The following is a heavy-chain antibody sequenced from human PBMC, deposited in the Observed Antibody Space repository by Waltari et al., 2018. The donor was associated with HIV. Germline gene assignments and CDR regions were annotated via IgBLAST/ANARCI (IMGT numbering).Heavy chain of an antibody. Sequence: EVQLVESGGGLVKPGGSLRLSCAASGFTFSGHTMNWVRQAPGKGLEVVSSISSSGTYIYYVDSVQGRFTISRDNAKNSLYLQMNSLRVEDTAIYYCAKVDTHGYLPYNWGQGTLVTVSS. CDR2: ISSSGTYI. V-gene: IGHV3-21*01. CDR3: AKVDTHGYLPYN. CDR1: GFTFSGHT. D-gene: IGHD5-12*01. J-gene: IGHJ4*02.